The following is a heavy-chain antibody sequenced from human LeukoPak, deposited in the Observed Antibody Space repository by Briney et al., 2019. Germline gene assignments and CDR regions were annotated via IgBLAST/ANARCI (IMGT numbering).Heavy chain of an antibody. Sequence: ASVKVSCKASGYTFTGYYMHWVRQAPGQGLEWMGWINPNSGGTNYAQKFQGRVTMTRDTSISTAYMELSRLRSDDTAVYYCARDLTSIVLMVYAPGDYYMDVWGKGTTVTVSS. V-gene: IGHV1-2*02. J-gene: IGHJ6*03. D-gene: IGHD2-8*01. CDR1: GYTFTGYY. CDR3: ARDLTSIVLMVYAPGDYYMDV. CDR2: INPNSGGT.